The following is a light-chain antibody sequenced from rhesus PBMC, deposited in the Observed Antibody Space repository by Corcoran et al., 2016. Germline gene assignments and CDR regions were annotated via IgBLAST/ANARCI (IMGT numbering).Light chain of an antibody. Sequence: DIVMTQTPLFLPITPGEPASISCRSSQSLLHSNGNPYLHWYLQKPGQSPHLLIYGVSKRASGVPARFSGSGSGTVFTLKISKVEAVDVGVYYCVQAITFPFTFGPGTKLDI. V-gene: IGKV2-72*01. CDR2: GVS. CDR1: QSLLHSNGNPY. CDR3: VQAITFPFT. J-gene: IGKJ3*01.